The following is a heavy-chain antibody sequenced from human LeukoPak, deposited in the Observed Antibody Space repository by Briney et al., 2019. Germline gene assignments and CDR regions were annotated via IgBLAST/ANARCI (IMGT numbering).Heavy chain of an antibody. Sequence: SLTLSCAASGFTFSSYAMHWVRQAPGTGLEWAGVISYDGSNKYYADSVKGRFTISRDNSKNTLYLQMNSLRAEDTAVYYCAREGGSIVGAANYYGMDVWGQGTTVTVSS. CDR2: ISYDGSNK. J-gene: IGHJ6*02. CDR1: GFTFSSYA. V-gene: IGHV3-30*04. D-gene: IGHD1-26*01. CDR3: AREGGSIVGAANYYGMDV.